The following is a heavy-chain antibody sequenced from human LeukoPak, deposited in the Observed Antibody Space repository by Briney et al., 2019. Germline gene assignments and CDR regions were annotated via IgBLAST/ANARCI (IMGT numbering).Heavy chain of an antibody. J-gene: IGHJ2*01. CDR1: GYTFTGYY. D-gene: IGHD4-17*01. V-gene: IGHV1-2*02. CDR2: INPNSGGT. CDR3: ARDRTVTTGNWYFDL. Sequence: GASVKVSCKASGYTFTGYYMHWVRQAPGQGLEWMGWINPNSGGTNYAQKFQGRVTMTRHTSISTAYMELSRLRSDDTAVYYCARDRTVTTGNWYFDLWGRGTLVTVSS.